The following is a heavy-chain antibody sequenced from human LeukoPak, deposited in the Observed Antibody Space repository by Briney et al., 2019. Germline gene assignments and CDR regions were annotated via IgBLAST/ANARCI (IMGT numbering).Heavy chain of an antibody. J-gene: IGHJ4*02. V-gene: IGHV3-21*01. CDR1: GFTFSSYS. CDR3: ARDRGGRVSSSWYDPLDY. Sequence: GGSLRLSCAASGFTFSSYSMNWVRQAPGKGLEWVSSISSSSSYIYYADSVKGRFTISRDNSKNTLYLQMNSLRAEDTAVYYCARDRGGRVSSSWYDPLDYWGQGTLVTVSS. CDR2: ISSSSSYI. D-gene: IGHD6-13*01.